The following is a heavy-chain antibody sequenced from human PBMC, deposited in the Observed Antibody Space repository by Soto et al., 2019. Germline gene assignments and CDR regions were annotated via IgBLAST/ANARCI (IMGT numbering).Heavy chain of an antibody. J-gene: IGHJ4*02. CDR2: IKQDGSEK. D-gene: IGHD2-15*01. CDR3: ARDPSFYCSGGSCYSDYFDY. CDR1: GFTFSSYW. V-gene: IGHV3-7*01. Sequence: GGSLRLSCAASGFTFSSYWMSWVRQAPGKGLEWVANIKQDGSEKYYVDSVKGRFTISRDNAKNSLYLQMNSLRAEDTAVYYCARDPSFYCSGGSCYSDYFDYWGQGTLVTVSS.